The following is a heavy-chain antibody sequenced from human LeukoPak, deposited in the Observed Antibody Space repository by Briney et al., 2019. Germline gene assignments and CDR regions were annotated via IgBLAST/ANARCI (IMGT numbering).Heavy chain of an antibody. J-gene: IGHJ4*02. CDR2: VYHGGDT. CDR1: GGSISRSPYY. Sequence: PSETLSLTCTVSGGSISRSPYYWAWIRQPPGKGLEWIGSVYHGGDTYYNPSLKSRATISVDTSKNQFYLRLRSVTAADTAVYYCARPGGSLAAHFDHWGQGTPVAVSS. CDR3: ARPGGSLAAHFDH. V-gene: IGHV4-39*01. D-gene: IGHD2-15*01.